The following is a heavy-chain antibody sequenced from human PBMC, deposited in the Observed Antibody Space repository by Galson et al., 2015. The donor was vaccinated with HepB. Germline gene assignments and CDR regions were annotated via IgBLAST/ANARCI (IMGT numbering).Heavy chain of an antibody. V-gene: IGHV3-11*01. J-gene: IGHJ4*02. D-gene: IGHD1-26*01. CDR1: GFTLSNHY. CDR2: IDSSGGPT. CDR3: VRRYYPSGRYPYFDY. Sequence: SLRLSCAASGFTLSNHYMTWIRQAPGKGLEWVAHIDSSGGPTWYTGSVKGRFTISRDNAKNTLYLQMNSLTAEDTAVYYCVRRYYPSGRYPYFDYWGQGTLVTVSS.